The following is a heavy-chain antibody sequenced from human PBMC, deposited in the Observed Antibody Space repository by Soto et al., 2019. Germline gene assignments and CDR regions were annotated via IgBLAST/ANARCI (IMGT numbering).Heavy chain of an antibody. Sequence: EVQLVESGGGLVQPGGSLRLSCAASGFTLSSYDMHWVRQATGKGLEWVSGIGTAGDTYYPGSVKGRFTISRENAKNSLYLQMNSLRDGDTAVYYCARGRGADFDYWGQGTLVTVSS. D-gene: IGHD1-26*01. V-gene: IGHV3-13*04. J-gene: IGHJ4*02. CDR1: GFTLSSYD. CDR2: IGTAGDT. CDR3: ARGRGADFDY.